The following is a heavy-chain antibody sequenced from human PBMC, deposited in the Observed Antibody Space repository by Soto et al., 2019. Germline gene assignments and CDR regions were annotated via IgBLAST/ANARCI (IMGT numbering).Heavy chain of an antibody. D-gene: IGHD3-22*01. CDR3: VTARGLVVVIGAFDI. CDR2: IIPIFGTA. V-gene: IGHV1-69*01. J-gene: IGHJ3*02. Sequence: QVQLVQSGAEVKKPGSSVKVSCKASGGTFSSYAISWVRQAPGQGLAWMGGIIPIFGTANYAQKFQGRVTITADEATSTAYMELSSLRSEDTEVYYCVTARGLVVVIGAFDIWGQGTMVTVSS. CDR1: GGTFSSYA.